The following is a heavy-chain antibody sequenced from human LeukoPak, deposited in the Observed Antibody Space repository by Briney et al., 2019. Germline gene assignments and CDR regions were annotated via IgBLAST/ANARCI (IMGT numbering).Heavy chain of an antibody. D-gene: IGHD6-19*01. Sequence: SDTLSLTCTVSGGSISSSSYYWGWIRQPPGKGLEWIGSIYYSGSTYYNPPLKSRVTISVDTSKNQFSLKLSSVTAADTAVYYCARPRGRQWPDWYFDLWGRGTLVTVSS. CDR1: GGSISSSSYY. CDR3: ARPRGRQWPDWYFDL. J-gene: IGHJ2*01. V-gene: IGHV4-39*01. CDR2: IYYSGST.